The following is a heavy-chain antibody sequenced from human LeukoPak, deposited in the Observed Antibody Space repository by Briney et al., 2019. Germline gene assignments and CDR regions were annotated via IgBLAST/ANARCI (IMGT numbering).Heavy chain of an antibody. J-gene: IGHJ5*02. CDR3: ARDPRRLGYCSSTSCYFLWFDP. CDR1: GFTFSSYS. Sequence: GGSLRLSCAASGFTFSSYSMNWVRQAPGKGLEWASSISSSSSYIYYADSVRGRFTIPRDNAKNSLYLQMNSLRAEDTAVYYCARDPRRLGYCSSTSCYFLWFDPWGQGTLVTVSS. CDR2: ISSSSSYI. V-gene: IGHV3-21*01. D-gene: IGHD2-2*01.